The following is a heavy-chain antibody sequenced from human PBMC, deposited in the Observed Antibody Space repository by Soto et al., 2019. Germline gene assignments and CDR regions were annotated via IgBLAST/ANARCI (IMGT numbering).Heavy chain of an antibody. CDR1: GYTFLNYA. Sequence: VQLVQSGAEVKTPGASVKVSCRASGYTFLNYAISWVRQGPGQGLEWMGWTSAYGGDTHYAQKFQGRVIMTTDTSTSTAYMKLRSLKSDDTAVYYCARPLYSTGCQLGMRDWLDPWGQGTLVTVSP. CDR2: TSAYGGDT. D-gene: IGHD6-19*01. V-gene: IGHV1-18*01. J-gene: IGHJ5*02. CDR3: ARPLYSTGCQLGMRDWLDP.